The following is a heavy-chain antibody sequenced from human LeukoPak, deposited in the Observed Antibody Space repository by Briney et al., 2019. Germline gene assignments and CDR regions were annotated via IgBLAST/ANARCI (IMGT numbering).Heavy chain of an antibody. D-gene: IGHD6-13*01. Sequence: GGSLRLSCAASGFTFSTYSMSWVRQAPGKGLEWVSGISGFGGTTYYADSVKGHFTISRDNSKNTLYMQMNSLRAEDTAVYYCTKSFGPVIAAAGAGTDWGQGTLVTVSS. CDR2: ISGFGGTT. CDR3: TKSFGPVIAAAGAGTD. V-gene: IGHV3-23*01. J-gene: IGHJ4*02. CDR1: GFTFSTYS.